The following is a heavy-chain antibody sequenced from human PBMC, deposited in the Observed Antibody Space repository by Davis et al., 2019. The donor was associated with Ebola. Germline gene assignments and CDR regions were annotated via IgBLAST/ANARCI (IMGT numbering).Heavy chain of an antibody. CDR3: ARTSIAGATTTASDT. Sequence: AASVKVSCKASGYTFSIYGLSWVRQAPGQGLEWMGWINPYNGNTDYAQNFQGRVTVTTDTSTSTAYMELRSLRSDDTAVYFCARTSIAGATTTASDTWGQGTKVTVSS. J-gene: IGHJ3*02. D-gene: IGHD1-26*01. CDR2: INPYNGNT. V-gene: IGHV1-18*01. CDR1: GYTFSIYG.